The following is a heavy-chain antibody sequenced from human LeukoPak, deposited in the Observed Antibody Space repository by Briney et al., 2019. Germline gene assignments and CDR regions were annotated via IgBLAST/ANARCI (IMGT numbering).Heavy chain of an antibody. D-gene: IGHD3-3*01. J-gene: IGHJ4*02. CDR1: GYTFTSYG. CDR3: ARVRITIFGVVIPPDY. V-gene: IGHV1-18*01. Sequence: ASVKVSCKASGYTFTSYGISWARQAPGQGLEWMGWISAYNGNTNYAQKLQGRVTMTTDTSTSTAYMELRSLRSDDTAVYYCARVRITIFGVVIPPDYWGQGTLVTVSS. CDR2: ISAYNGNT.